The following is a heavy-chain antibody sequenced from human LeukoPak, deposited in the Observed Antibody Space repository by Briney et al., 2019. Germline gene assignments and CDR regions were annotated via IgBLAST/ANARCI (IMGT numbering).Heavy chain of an antibody. J-gene: IGHJ4*02. D-gene: IGHD3-22*01. V-gene: IGHV3-64D*06. CDR3: VGDQVDTTGYLR. Sequence: PGGSLRLSCSASGFIFSTYTMYWVRQAPGKGLEYVSVINGDGHNTNYIDSVKGRFTISRDNSKNTLYLQMSSLRAEDTVVYYCVGDQVDTTGYLRWGQGTRVTVSA. CDR1: GFIFSTYT. CDR2: INGDGHNT.